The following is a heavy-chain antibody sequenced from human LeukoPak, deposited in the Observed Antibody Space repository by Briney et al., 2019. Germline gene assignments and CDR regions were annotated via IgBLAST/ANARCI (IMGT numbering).Heavy chain of an antibody. CDR2: INPNSGGT. CDR1: VYTFTVYY. J-gene: IGHJ4*02. V-gene: IGHV1-2*02. D-gene: IGHD4-17*01. Sequence: GASVKVSCKASVYTFTVYYMHWVRQAPGQGGEWMGWINPNSGGTNYAQKYQGRVTMTRDTSISTAYMELTRLRSDDTAVYYCARGDMTTEIDYWGQGTLVTVSS. CDR3: ARGDMTTEIDY.